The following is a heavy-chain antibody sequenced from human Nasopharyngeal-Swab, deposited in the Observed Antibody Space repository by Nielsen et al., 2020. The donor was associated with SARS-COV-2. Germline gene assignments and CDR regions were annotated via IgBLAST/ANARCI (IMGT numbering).Heavy chain of an antibody. V-gene: IGHV3-23*01. CDR3: AKDGGNSPYYYYGMDV. CDR2: ISGSGGST. D-gene: IGHD4-23*01. Sequence: GGSLRLSCAASGFTFSSYAMSWVRQAPGKGLEWVSAISGSGGSTYYADSVKGRFTISRDNSKNTLYLHMNSLRAEDTAVYYCAKDGGNSPYYYYGMDVWGQGTTVTVPS. CDR1: GFTFSSYA. J-gene: IGHJ6*02.